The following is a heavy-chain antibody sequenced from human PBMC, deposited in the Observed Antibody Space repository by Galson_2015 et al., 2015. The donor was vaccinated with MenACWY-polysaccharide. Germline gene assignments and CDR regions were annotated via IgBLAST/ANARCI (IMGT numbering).Heavy chain of an antibody. CDR3: TRDRPIDY. V-gene: IGHV3-49*03. Sequence: SLRLSCAASGYTFGDYAMARFRQAPGKGLEWVGFIRCKASGETTGYAASVKGRFTISRDDSESTAYLQMNSLQTEDTGIYYCTRDRPIDYWGQGTLVTVSS. J-gene: IGHJ4*02. CDR1: GYTFGDYA. CDR2: IRCKASGETT.